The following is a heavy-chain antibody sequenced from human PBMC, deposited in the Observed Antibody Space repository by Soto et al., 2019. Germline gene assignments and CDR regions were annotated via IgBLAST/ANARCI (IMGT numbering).Heavy chain of an antibody. CDR3: ARGTFNYYDSSGPRPSGFDP. CDR2: IYYSGST. Sequence: PSETLSLTCTVSGGSISSGGYYWSWIRQHPGKGMELIGYIYYSGSTYYNPSLKSRVTISVDTSKNQFSLKLSSVTAADTAVYYCARGTFNYYDSSGPRPSGFDPWGQGTLVTVSS. V-gene: IGHV4-31*03. D-gene: IGHD3-22*01. J-gene: IGHJ5*02. CDR1: GGSISSGGYY.